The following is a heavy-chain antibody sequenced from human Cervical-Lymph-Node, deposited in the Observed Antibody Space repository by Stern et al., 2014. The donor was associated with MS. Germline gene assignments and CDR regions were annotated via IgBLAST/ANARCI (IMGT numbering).Heavy chain of an antibody. J-gene: IGHJ3*02. CDR3: ARDRDYYDSSGYYPGDAFDI. D-gene: IGHD3-22*01. CDR2: INPNSGGT. V-gene: IGHV1-2*06. Sequence: QVPLVQSGAEVKKPGASVKVSCKASGYTFTGYYMPWVRQAPGQGLEWMGRINPNSGGTNYAQKFQGRFTMTRDTSISTAYMELSRLRSDDTAVYYCARDRDYYDSSGYYPGDAFDIWGQGTMVTVSS. CDR1: GYTFTGYY.